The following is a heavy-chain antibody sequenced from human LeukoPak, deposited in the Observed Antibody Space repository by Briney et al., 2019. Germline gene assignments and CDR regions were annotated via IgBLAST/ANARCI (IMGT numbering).Heavy chain of an antibody. CDR3: ARDRRWDCYFDY. CDR2: IYYSGST. Sequence: SETLSLTCTVSGGSLSSYYWSWIRQPPGKGLEWIGYIYYSGSTNYNPSLKSRVTISVDTSKNQFSLKLSSVTAADTAVYYCARDRRWDCYFDYWGQGTLVTVSS. V-gene: IGHV4-59*12. J-gene: IGHJ4*02. D-gene: IGHD1-26*01. CDR1: GGSLSSYY.